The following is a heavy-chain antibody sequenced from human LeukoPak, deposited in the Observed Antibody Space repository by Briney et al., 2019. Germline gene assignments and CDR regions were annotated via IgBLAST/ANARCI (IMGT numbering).Heavy chain of an antibody. CDR1: GGSISSSSYY. Sequence: ETLSLTCTVSGGSISSSSYYWGWIRQPPGKGLEWIGSIYYSGSTYYNPSLKSRVTISVDTSKNQFSLKLSSVTAADTAVYYCARVGGYDFWSGSYYYYMDVWGKGTTVTVSS. J-gene: IGHJ6*03. V-gene: IGHV4-39*07. D-gene: IGHD3-3*01. CDR3: ARVGGYDFWSGSYYYYMDV. CDR2: IYYSGST.